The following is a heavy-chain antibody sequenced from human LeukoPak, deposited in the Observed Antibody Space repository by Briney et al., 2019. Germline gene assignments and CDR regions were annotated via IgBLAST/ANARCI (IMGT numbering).Heavy chain of an antibody. D-gene: IGHD3-22*01. CDR3: AREYYYDSSYYLDYHYYMDV. CDR1: GGSISSSSYY. J-gene: IGHJ6*03. V-gene: IGHV4-39*07. CDR2: IYYSGST. Sequence: KPSETLSLTCTVSGGSISSSSYYWGWIRQPPGKGLEWIGSIYYSGSTYYNPSLKSRVTISVDTSKNQFSLKLSSVTAADTAVYYCAREYYYDSSYYLDYHYYMDVWGKGTTVTVSS.